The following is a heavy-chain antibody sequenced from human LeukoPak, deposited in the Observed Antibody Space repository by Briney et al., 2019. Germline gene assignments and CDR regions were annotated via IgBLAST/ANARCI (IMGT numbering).Heavy chain of an antibody. CDR2: FHPEDHAT. Sequence: ASVKVSCMVSGNTLHELRIHWVRQAPGKGLVWMGGFHPEDHATYYARNFQGRVTMTEGTSTAYMELSSLTEEDTAVYYCTTHDPRGGPPFYFDHWGQGTPVPVSS. CDR1: GNTLHELR. V-gene: IGHV1-24*01. D-gene: IGHD3-10*01. CDR3: TTHDPRGGPPFYFDH. J-gene: IGHJ4*02.